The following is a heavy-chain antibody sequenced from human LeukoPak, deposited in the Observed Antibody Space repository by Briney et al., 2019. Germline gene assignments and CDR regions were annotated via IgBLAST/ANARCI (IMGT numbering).Heavy chain of an antibody. V-gene: IGHV4-39*01. CDR2: IYYSGST. CDR3: ARGGTIFGVVIIEGFFDY. J-gene: IGHJ4*02. Sequence: SETLSLTCTVSGGSISSSSYYWGWIRQPPGKGLEWIGSIYYSGSTYYNPSLKSRVTISVDTSKNQFSLKLSSVTAADTAVYYCARGGTIFGVVIIEGFFDYWGQGTLVTVSS. CDR1: GGSISSSSYY. D-gene: IGHD3-3*01.